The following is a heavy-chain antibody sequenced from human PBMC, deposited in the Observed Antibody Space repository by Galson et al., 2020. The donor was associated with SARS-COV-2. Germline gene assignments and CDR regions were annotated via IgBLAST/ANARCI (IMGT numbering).Heavy chain of an antibody. D-gene: IGHD1-1*01. CDR2: IYYSGTN. CDR3: ARGYYFDNCRIHFYFFAMDV. J-gene: IGHJ6*02. CDR1: GYSITSSNW. V-gene: IGHV4-28*03. Sequence: SETLSLTCAVSGYSITSSNWWGWIRQPPGKGLEWNGHIYYSGTNVYNPSLKSRVTMSVDTSNNQFSLKLTSVTAVDTSVYYCARGYYFDNCRIHFYFFAMDVWVPGTTVSVSS.